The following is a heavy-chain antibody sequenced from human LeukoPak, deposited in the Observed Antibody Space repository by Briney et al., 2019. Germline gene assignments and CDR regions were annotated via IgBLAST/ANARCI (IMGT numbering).Heavy chain of an antibody. CDR1: GSSFTSYW. J-gene: IGHJ4*02. D-gene: IGHD3-22*01. CDR2: IYPGDSDT. CDR3: ARLISDSSGYYPPYYFDY. V-gene: IGHV5-51*01. Sequence: GESLKISFKGSGSSFTSYWIGWVRPMPGKGLEWMGIIYPGDSDTRYSPSFQGQVTISADKSISTAYLQWSSLKASDTAMYYCARLISDSSGYYPPYYFDYWGQGTLVTVSS.